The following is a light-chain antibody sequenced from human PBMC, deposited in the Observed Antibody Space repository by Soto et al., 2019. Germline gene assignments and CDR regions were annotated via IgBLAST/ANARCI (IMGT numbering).Light chain of an antibody. CDR3: LQVDVYPWT. V-gene: IGKV1-9*01. Sequence: IHLTQSPSSLSASVGDRVTITCRASQGIRTYLAWYQQKPGKAPMLLIYSASTLQSGVPSRFSGSGSGTDFTLTISSPQPEDFATYYCLQVDVYPWTFGQGTKVEI. CDR1: QGIRTY. CDR2: SAS. J-gene: IGKJ1*01.